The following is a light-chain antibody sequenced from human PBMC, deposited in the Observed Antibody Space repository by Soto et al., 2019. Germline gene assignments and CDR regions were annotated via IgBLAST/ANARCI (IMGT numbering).Light chain of an antibody. CDR1: TSNIGGNT. J-gene: IGLJ2*01. Sequence: QSVLTQPPSAPGTPGQRVTISCSGSTSNIGGNTVDWYQLLPGTAPKLLIYTNNQRPSGVPDRFSGSKSGTSASLAISGLQSEDEADYYCAAWDDSLNGPVFGGGTKVTVL. V-gene: IGLV1-44*01. CDR2: TNN. CDR3: AAWDDSLNGPV.